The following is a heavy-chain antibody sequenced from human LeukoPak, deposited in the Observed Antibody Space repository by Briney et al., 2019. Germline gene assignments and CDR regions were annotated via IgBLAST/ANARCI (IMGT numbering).Heavy chain of an antibody. CDR1: GFDFSTYW. CDR2: IKQDGLER. D-gene: IGHD5-18*01. Sequence: GGSLRLSCAASGFDFSTYWMSWVRQAPGKGLEWVATIKQDGLERYYVDSVKGRFTISRDNARNSLYLQMNSLRVEDTAVYYCAKGGQLGPFDYWGQGTLVTVSS. CDR3: AKGGQLGPFDY. V-gene: IGHV3-7*01. J-gene: IGHJ4*02.